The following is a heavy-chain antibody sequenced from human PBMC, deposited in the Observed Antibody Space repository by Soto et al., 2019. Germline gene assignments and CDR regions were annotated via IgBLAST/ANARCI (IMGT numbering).Heavy chain of an antibody. CDR2: ISSGGSTK. CDR3: AREGPADGLDI. CDR1: GFTFSSFE. J-gene: IGHJ3*02. Sequence: EGQLVESGGGWAQPGGSLSLSCAASGFTFSSFEMNWVRQAPGKCLECVAYISSGGSTKFYADSVKGRFTISRDNAKNSLLLQMHSLTAEDSAVYYCAREGPADGLDIWGQGTMVTVSS. V-gene: IGHV3-48*03.